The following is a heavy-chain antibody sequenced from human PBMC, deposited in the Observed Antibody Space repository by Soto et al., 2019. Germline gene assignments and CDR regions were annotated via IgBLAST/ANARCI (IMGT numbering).Heavy chain of an antibody. CDR2: ISAYDGNT. D-gene: IGHD6-19*01. CDR1: GYTFTSYG. J-gene: IGHJ4*02. CDR3: ARVAMAGTLTTLYY. Sequence: ASVKVSCKASGYTFTSYGISWVRQAPGQGLERMGWISAYDGNTNYAQKLQGRVTMTTDTSTSTAYMELRSLRSDDTAVYYCARVAMAGTLTTLYYWGQGTLVTVSS. V-gene: IGHV1-18*01.